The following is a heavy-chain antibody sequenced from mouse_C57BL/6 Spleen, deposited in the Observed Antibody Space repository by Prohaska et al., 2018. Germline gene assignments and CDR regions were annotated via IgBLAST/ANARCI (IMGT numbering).Heavy chain of an antibody. V-gene: IGHV1-64*01. Sequence: QVQLQQPGSELVKPGASVKLSCKASGYTFTSYCMHWVKQRPGQGLEWIGMIHPNSGSTNYNEKFKSKATLTVDKSSSTAYMQLSSLTSEDSAVYYCERDETTVVDYWGQGTTLTVSS. CDR1: GYTFTSYC. D-gene: IGHD1-1*01. CDR3: ERDETTVVDY. CDR2: IHPNSGST. J-gene: IGHJ2*01.